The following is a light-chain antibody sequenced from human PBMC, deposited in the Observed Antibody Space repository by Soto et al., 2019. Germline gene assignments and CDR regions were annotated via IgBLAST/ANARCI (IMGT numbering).Light chain of an antibody. J-gene: IGKJ1*01. CDR3: QQYGRTSWT. CDR1: QSVSTNF. V-gene: IGKV3-20*01. Sequence: EIGLSQSPGTLSLSTGEGATLSCRASQSVSTNFFAWYQQKPGQAPRLLIYGASTRATGIPDRFSGSGSGTDFTLTISRLEPEDFGVYYCQQYGRTSWTFGQGTKVDIK. CDR2: GAS.